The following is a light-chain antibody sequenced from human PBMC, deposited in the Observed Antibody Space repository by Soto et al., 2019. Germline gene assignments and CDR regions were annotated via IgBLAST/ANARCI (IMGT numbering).Light chain of an antibody. V-gene: IGLV1-51*01. J-gene: IGLJ1*01. CDR2: DDD. Sequence: VLTQPPSVSAAPGQRVTISCSGSSSNIGGNSVSRYQQLPGTAPKLLIYDDDKRPSGIPDRFSGSKSGTSATLGITGFQTGDEADYYCGSWDSSLSAYVFGTGTKVTVL. CDR1: SSNIGGNS. CDR3: GSWDSSLSAYV.